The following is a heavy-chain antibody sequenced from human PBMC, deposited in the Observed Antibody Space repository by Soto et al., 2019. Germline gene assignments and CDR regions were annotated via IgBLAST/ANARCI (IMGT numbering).Heavy chain of an antibody. D-gene: IGHD6-13*01. CDR1: GGSISSYY. CDR3: ARRYSSAFDI. V-gene: IGHV4-59*08. CDR2: IYYSGST. Sequence: QVQLQESGPGLVKPSETLSLTCTVSGGSISSYYWSWIWQPPGKGLEWIGYIYYSGSTNYNPSLXXRXPXPVDTSKNQFSLKLSSVTAADTAVYYCARRYSSAFDIWGQGTMVTVSS. J-gene: IGHJ3*02.